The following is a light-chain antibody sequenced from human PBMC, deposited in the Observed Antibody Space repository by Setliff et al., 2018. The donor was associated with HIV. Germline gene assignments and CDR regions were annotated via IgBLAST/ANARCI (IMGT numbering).Light chain of an antibody. CDR3: SSNTSSSPLYV. Sequence: ALTQPPSVSGSPGQSVTISCTGTSSDVGYYNRVSWYQQPPGTAPKLMIYGVFNRPSGVPDRFSGSKSGNTASLTISGLQAEDEADYFCSSNTSSSPLYVFATGTKVTVL. CDR1: SSDVGYYNR. J-gene: IGLJ1*01. V-gene: IGLV2-18*02. CDR2: GVF.